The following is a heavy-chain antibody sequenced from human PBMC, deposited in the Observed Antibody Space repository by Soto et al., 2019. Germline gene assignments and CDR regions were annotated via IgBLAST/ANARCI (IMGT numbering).Heavy chain of an antibody. V-gene: IGHV1-69*13. J-gene: IGHJ5*02. CDR3: ARKYGYSYASNWFDP. D-gene: IGHD5-18*01. Sequence: SVQFSCNASGVTFSSYAISLVRQAPGQGLEWMGGIIPIFGTANYAQKFQGRVTITADESTSTAYMELSSLRSEDTAVYYCARKYGYSYASNWFDPWGQGTLVTVSS. CDR1: GVTFSSYA. CDR2: IIPIFGTA.